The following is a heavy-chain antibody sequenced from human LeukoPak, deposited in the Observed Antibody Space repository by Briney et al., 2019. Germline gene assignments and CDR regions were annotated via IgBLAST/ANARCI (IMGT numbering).Heavy chain of an antibody. D-gene: IGHD2-21*02. J-gene: IGHJ5*02. V-gene: IGHV5-51*01. Sequence: GESLKISCEGSRYSSCNYTIGWVRPMPRKSLEWMGSISPRDYESRYSPSFHGLVTISVDKSISTAYLQWSGLKASDTAMYYCAIPPGYCGNDCSFDHWGQGTLVTVSS. CDR1: RYSSCNYT. CDR2: ISPRDYES. CDR3: AIPPGYCGNDCSFDH.